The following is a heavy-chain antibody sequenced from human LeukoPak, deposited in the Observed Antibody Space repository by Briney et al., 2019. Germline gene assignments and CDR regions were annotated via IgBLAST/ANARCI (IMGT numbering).Heavy chain of an antibody. V-gene: IGHV4-4*07. J-gene: IGHJ2*01. CDR3: AQTMVREFWYFDL. D-gene: IGHD3-10*01. Sequence: SETLSLTCTVSGGSISSYYWSWIRQPAGKGLEWIGRIYTSGSTNYNPSLKSRVTISVDTSKNQFSLKLSSVTAADTAVYYCAQTMVREFWYFDLWGRGTLVTVSS. CDR2: IYTSGST. CDR1: GGSISSYY.